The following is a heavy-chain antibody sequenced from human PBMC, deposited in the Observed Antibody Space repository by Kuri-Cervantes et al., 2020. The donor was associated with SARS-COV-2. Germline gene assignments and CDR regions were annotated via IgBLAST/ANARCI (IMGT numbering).Heavy chain of an antibody. J-gene: IGHJ3*02. CDR1: GFTFSSYA. Sequence: GESLKISCAASGFTFSSYAMSWVRQAPGKGLEWVSAISDSGGSTYYADSVKGRFTISRDSSKNTLYLQMNSLKTEDTAVYYCTTDGPHDYGDNSPWAFDIWGQGTMVTVSS. D-gene: IGHD4-17*01. CDR3: TTDGPHDYGDNSPWAFDI. CDR2: ISDSGGST. V-gene: IGHV3-23*01.